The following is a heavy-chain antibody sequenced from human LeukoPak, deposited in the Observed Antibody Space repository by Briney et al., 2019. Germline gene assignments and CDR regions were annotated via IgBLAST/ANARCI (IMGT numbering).Heavy chain of an antibody. V-gene: IGHV3-7*01. CDR1: GFTLSTYW. CDR2: INPDGSGK. J-gene: IGHJ4*02. D-gene: IGHD3-16*01. Sequence: GGSLRLSCEASGFTLSTYWMNWVRQVPGKGLDWVANINPDGSGKRYVDSVKGRFTIARDNADNSLSLQMNILRAEDTAVYYCASWGAGGNSWGQGTLVTVSS. CDR3: ASWGAGGNS.